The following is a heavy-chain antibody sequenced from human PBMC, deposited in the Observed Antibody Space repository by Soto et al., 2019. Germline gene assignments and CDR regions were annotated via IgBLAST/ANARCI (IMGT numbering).Heavy chain of an antibody. V-gene: IGHV3-23*01. Sequence: GGSLRLSCAASGFTFSSYAMSWVRQAPGKGLEWVSAISGSGGSTYYADSVKGRFTISRDNSKNTLYLQMNSLRAEDTAVYYCANMHQGAYYDFWSGYPDFDYWGQGTLVTVSS. D-gene: IGHD3-3*01. CDR3: ANMHQGAYYDFWSGYPDFDY. J-gene: IGHJ4*02. CDR1: GFTFSSYA. CDR2: ISGSGGST.